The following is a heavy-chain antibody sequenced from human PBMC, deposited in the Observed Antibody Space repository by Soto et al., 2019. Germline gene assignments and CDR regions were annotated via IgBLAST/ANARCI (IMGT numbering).Heavy chain of an antibody. V-gene: IGHV3-30-3*01. J-gene: IGHJ4*02. CDR2: ISYDGSNK. D-gene: IGHD1-1*01. Sequence: GGSLRLSCAASGFTFSSYAMHWVRQAPGKGLEWVAVISYDGSNKYYADSVKGRFTISRDNSKNTLYLQMNSLRAEDTAVYYCVRDKRTISGIFPGYWGQGTQVTVSS. CDR3: VRDKRTISGIFPGY. CDR1: GFTFSSYA.